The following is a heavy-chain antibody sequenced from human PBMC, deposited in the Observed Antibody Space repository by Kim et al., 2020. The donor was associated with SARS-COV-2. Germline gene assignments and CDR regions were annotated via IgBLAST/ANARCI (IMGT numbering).Heavy chain of an antibody. D-gene: IGHD3-3*01. CDR1: GYTFTSYA. CDR3: ARGITIFGVANDAFDI. Sequence: ASVKVSCKASGYTFTSYAMHWVRQAPGQRLEWMGWINAGNGNTKYSQKFQGRVTITRDTSASTAYMELSSLRSEDTAVYYCARGITIFGVANDAFDIWGQGTMVTVSS. CDR2: INAGNGNT. J-gene: IGHJ3*02. V-gene: IGHV1-3*01.